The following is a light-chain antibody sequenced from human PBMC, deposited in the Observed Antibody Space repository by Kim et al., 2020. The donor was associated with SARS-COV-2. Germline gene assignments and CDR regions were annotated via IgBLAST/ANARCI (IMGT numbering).Light chain of an antibody. CDR2: DAS. CDR1: QRISSNY. Sequence: LSPRERATLSCRANQRISSNYLAWYQHKPGQSPRLLIHDASNRATGIPDRFSGSGSGTDFTLTISRLEPEDFAVYYCHQYIRSPYSFGQGTKLEI. CDR3: HQYIRSPYS. V-gene: IGKV3-20*01. J-gene: IGKJ2*03.